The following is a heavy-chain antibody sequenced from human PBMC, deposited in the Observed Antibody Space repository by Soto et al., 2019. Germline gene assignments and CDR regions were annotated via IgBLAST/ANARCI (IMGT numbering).Heavy chain of an antibody. CDR1: GFTFSSSA. Sequence: GGSLRLSCAASGFTFSSSAMTWVRQAPGKGLEWVSTINDSGGGTFYADSVKGRFTISRDNSENTLYLQMNSLRAEDTAVYYCAKDPASYTSRSSYYFDYWGQGTLVTVSS. D-gene: IGHD3-10*01. V-gene: IGHV3-23*01. J-gene: IGHJ4*02. CDR3: AKDPASYTSRSSYYFDY. CDR2: INDSGGGT.